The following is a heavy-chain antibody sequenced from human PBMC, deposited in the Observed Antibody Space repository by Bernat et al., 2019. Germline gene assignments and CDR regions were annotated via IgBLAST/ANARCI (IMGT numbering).Heavy chain of an antibody. V-gene: IGHV3-21*05. J-gene: IGHJ6*03. CDR1: GFTFSSYS. CDR2: ISSSSSYI. CDR3: ARAGDWYYYYMDV. Sequence: EVQLVESGGGLVKPGGSLRLSCAASGFTFSSYSMNWVRQAPGKGLEWVSYISSSSSYIYYADSVKGRFTISRANAKNSLYLQMNSLRADDTAVYFCARAGDWYYYYMDVWGKGTTVTVSS. D-gene: IGHD7-27*01.